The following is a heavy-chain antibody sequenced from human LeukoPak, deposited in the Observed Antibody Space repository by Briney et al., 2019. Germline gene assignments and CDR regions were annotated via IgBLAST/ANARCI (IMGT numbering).Heavy chain of an antibody. CDR3: AREDPQTTVPEGMDV. J-gene: IGHJ6*02. Sequence: ASVKVSCKASGYTFTSYGISWVRQAPGQGLEWMGWISAYNGNTNYAQKLQGRVTMTTDTSTSTAYMELRSLRSDDTAVYYGAREDPQTTVPEGMDVWGQGTTVIVSS. D-gene: IGHD4-17*01. V-gene: IGHV1-18*01. CDR1: GYTFTSYG. CDR2: ISAYNGNT.